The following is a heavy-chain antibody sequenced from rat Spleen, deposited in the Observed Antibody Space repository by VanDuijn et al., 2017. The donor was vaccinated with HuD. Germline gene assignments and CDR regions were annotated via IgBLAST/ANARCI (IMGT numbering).Heavy chain of an antibody. Sequence: EVQLVESGGGLVQPGGSLILSCVGSGFTFNKYWMTWIRQAPGQGLEWVATITETGGTTYYPDFVRGRFTISRYNAKSTLYLQMNSLRSEDTATYYCTREDWVFDYWGQGVMVTVSP. D-gene: IGHD5-1*01. J-gene: IGHJ2*01. CDR3: TREDWVFDY. CDR2: ITETGGTT. CDR1: GFTFNKYW. V-gene: IGHV5-31*01.